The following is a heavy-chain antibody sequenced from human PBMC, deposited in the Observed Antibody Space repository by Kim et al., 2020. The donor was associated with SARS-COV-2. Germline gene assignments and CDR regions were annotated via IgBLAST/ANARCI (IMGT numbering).Heavy chain of an antibody. CDR3: ARHDFEYCTNGVCSDAFDI. V-gene: IGHV4-39*01. Sequence: SRVTISVDTSKNQFSLKLSSVTAADTAVYYGARHDFEYCTNGVCSDAFDIWGQGTMVTVSS. D-gene: IGHD2-8*01. J-gene: IGHJ3*02.